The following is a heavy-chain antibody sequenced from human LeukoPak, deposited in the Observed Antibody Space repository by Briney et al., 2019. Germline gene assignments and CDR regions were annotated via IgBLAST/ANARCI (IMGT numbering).Heavy chain of an antibody. V-gene: IGHV1-8*01. D-gene: IGHD3-16*01. J-gene: IGHJ6*02. CDR1: GYTFTSYD. CDR2: MNPNSSNT. CDR3: ARDYIMMYRGHYGMDV. Sequence: ASLKVSCKASGYTFTSYDINWVRQATGQGLEWMGWMNPNSSNTGYAQKFQGRVTMTRNTSISTAYMELSSLRSEDTAVYYCARDYIMMYRGHYGMDVWGQGTTVTVSS.